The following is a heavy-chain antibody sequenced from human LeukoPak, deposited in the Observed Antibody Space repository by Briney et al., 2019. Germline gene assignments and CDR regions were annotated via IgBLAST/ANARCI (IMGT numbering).Heavy chain of an antibody. CDR1: GGSISSYY. V-gene: IGHV4-59*01. CDR2: IYYSGST. CDR3: ARFYGDYPFYYYYYYGMDV. D-gene: IGHD4-17*01. Sequence: PSETLSLTCTVSGGSISSYYWSWIRQPPGKGLEWIGYIYYSGSTNYNPSLKSRVTISVDTSKNQFSLKLSSVTAADTAVYYCARFYGDYPFYYYYYYGMDVWGQGTTVTVPS. J-gene: IGHJ6*02.